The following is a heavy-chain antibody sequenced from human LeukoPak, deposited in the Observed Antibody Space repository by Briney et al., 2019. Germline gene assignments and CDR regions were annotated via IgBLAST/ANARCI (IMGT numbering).Heavy chain of an antibody. CDR2: ISAYNGNT. CDR1: GYTFTSYG. J-gene: IGHJ4*02. CDR3: ATVGSNSWFGELNADY. Sequence: ASVKVSCKASGYTFTSYGISWVRQAPGQGLEWMGWISAYNGNTNYAQKLQGRVTMTEDTSTDTAYMELSSLRSEDTAVYYCATVGSNSWFGELNADYWGQGTLVTVSS. D-gene: IGHD3-10*01. V-gene: IGHV1-18*01.